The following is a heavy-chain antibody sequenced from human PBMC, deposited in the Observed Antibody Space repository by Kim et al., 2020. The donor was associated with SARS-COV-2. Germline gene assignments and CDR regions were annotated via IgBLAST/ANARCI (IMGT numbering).Heavy chain of an antibody. J-gene: IGHJ6*02. CDR3: ARDGRGAVAGPVRFDYYYGMDV. D-gene: IGHD6-19*01. CDR2: ISAYNGNT. V-gene: IGHV1-18*01. Sequence: ASVKVSCKASGYTFTSYGISWVRQAPGQGLEWMGWISAYNGNTNYAQKLQGRVTMTTDTSTSTAYMELRSLRSDDTAVYYCARDGRGAVAGPVRFDYYYGMDVWGQGTTVTVSS. CDR1: GYTFTSYG.